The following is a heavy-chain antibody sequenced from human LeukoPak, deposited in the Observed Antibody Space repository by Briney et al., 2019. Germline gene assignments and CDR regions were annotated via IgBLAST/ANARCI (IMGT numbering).Heavy chain of an antibody. V-gene: IGHV4-39*02. CDR3: ARDVPPSSMVARPPDY. J-gene: IGHJ4*02. D-gene: IGHD6-6*01. CDR1: GGSISSSSYY. Sequence: SETLSLTCTVSGGSISSSSYYWGWIRQPPGKGLEWIGSIYYSGSTYYNPSLKRRVTISVDTSKNQFSLKLSSVTAADTAVYYCARDVPPSSMVARPPDYWGQGTLVTVSS. CDR2: IYYSGST.